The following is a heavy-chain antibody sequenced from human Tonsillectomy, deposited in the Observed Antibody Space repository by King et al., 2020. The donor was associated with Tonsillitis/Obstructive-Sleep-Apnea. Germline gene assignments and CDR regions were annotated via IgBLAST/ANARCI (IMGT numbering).Heavy chain of an antibody. V-gene: IGHV2-5*02. D-gene: IGHD6-19*01. CDR2: IYWDDDK. CDR1: GFSLSTSGVG. Sequence: TLKESGPTLVKPTQTLTLTCTFSGFSLSTSGVGVGWIRQPPGKALEWLALIYWDDDKRYSPSLKSRLTITKDTSTNQVVLTMTNMDTVDTATHYCARSPLIAVAASYYFDYWGQGTLVTVSS. J-gene: IGHJ4*02. CDR3: ARSPLIAVAASYYFDY.